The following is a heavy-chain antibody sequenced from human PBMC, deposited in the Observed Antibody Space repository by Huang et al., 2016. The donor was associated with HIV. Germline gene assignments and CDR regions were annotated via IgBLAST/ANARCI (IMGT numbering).Heavy chain of an antibody. CDR1: GYTLTELS. CDR2: VAPEHGET. J-gene: IGHJ3*02. D-gene: IGHD2-21*01. CDR3: AAGYDTYYDI. V-gene: IGHV1-24*01. Sequence: QVQLVQSGAEVKKPGASVKVSCKVSGYTLTELSIHWGRQAPGKGLEWMGGVAPEHGETIYAQNCQGRVTMTEDTSTDTAYMELHSLRPEDTAVYYCAAGYDTYYDIWGQGTMVIASS.